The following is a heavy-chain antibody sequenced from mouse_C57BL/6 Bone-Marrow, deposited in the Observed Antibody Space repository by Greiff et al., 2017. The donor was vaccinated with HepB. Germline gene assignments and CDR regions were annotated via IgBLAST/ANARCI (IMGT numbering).Heavy chain of an antibody. CDR2: INPGSGGT. J-gene: IGHJ3*01. D-gene: IGHD1-1*01. CDR3: ARGPYGTPFAY. Sequence: QVQLKQSGAELVRPGTSVKVSCKASGYAFTNYLIEWVKQRPGQGLEWIGVINPGSGGTNYNEKFKGKATLTADKSSSTAYMQLSSLTSEDSAVYFCARGPYGTPFAYWGQGTLVTVSA. V-gene: IGHV1-54*01. CDR1: GYAFTNYL.